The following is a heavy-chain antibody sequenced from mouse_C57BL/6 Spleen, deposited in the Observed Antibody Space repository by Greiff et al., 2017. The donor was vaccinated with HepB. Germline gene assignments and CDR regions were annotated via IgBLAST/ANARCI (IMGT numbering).Heavy chain of an antibody. Sequence: EVQLQQSGAELVRPGASVKLSCTASGFNIKDDYMHWVKQRPEQGLEWIGWIDPENGDTEYASKFQGKATITADTSSNPANLQLSSLTAEATAVYYCTTGYDYDGGYWGQGTTLTVAS. D-gene: IGHD2-4*01. J-gene: IGHJ2*01. CDR1: GFNIKDDY. CDR3: TTGYDYDGGY. CDR2: IDPENGDT. V-gene: IGHV14-4*01.